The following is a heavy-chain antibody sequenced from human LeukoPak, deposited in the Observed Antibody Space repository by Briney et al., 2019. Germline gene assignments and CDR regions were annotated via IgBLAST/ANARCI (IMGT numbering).Heavy chain of an antibody. D-gene: IGHD6-13*01. V-gene: IGHV1-2*02. J-gene: IGHJ4*02. CDR1: GYTFTSYG. Sequence: ASVKVSCKASGYTFTSYGISWVRQAPGQGLEWMGWINPNSGGTNYAQKFQGRVTMTRDTSISTAYMELSRLRSDDTAVYYCARFSSWRTYYFDYWGQGTLVTVSS. CDR2: INPNSGGT. CDR3: ARFSSWRTYYFDY.